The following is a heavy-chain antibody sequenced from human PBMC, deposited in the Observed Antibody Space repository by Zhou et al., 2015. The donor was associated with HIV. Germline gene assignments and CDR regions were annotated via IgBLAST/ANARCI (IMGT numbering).Heavy chain of an antibody. CDR2: IIPIFGAP. V-gene: IGHV1-69*18. CDR3: ARDRGGARPDWRYFDL. D-gene: IGHD6-6*01. CDR1: GGTFSSHS. J-gene: IGHJ2*01. Sequence: QVQLVQSGAEVKKPGSSVKVSCRTSGGTFSSHSVSWVRQAPGQGPEWMGKIIPIFGAPDYAQKFQDRVIITADESTRTVYMEMRSLRSEDTAVYYCARDRGGARPDWRYFDLWGRGTLVSVSS.